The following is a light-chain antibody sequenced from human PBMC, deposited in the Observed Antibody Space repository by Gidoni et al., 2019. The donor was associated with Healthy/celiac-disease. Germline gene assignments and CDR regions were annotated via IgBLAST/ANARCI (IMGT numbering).Light chain of an antibody. CDR2: DAS. V-gene: IGKV3-11*01. Sequence: EIALTQSPATLALSPGERATLSCRASQSVSSYLAWYQQKPGQAPRLLIYDASNRATGIPARFSGSGSGTDFTLTISSLEPEDFAVYYCQQRSNWPPTFXGXTKVEIK. CDR3: QQRSNWPPT. J-gene: IGKJ4*01. CDR1: QSVSSY.